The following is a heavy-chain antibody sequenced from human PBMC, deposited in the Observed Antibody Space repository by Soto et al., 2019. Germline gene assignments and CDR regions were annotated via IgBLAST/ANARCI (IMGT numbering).Heavy chain of an antibody. CDR1: GGSVSSGSYS. CDR3: ARDTHRRFDY. J-gene: IGHJ4*02. CDR2: IYYSGST. Sequence: SEPLSLSCTVSGGSVSSGSYSWRWIRQPPGKGLEWIGYIYYSGSTNYNPSLKSRVTISVDTSKNQFSLKLSSVTAADTAVYYCARDTHRRFDYGGLGTLVTVAS. V-gene: IGHV4-61*01.